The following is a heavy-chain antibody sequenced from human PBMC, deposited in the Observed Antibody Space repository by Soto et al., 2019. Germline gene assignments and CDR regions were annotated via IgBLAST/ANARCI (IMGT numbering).Heavy chain of an antibody. CDR2: INHSGST. Sequence: SETLSLTCAVYGGSFSGYYWSWIRQPPGKGLEWIGEINHSGSTNYNPSLKSRVTISVDTSKNQFSLKLSSVTAADTAVYYCARGHKDTAMANATPLVYYFDYWGQGTLVTVSS. D-gene: IGHD5-18*01. V-gene: IGHV4-34*01. CDR3: ARGHKDTAMANATPLVYYFDY. CDR1: GGSFSGYY. J-gene: IGHJ4*02.